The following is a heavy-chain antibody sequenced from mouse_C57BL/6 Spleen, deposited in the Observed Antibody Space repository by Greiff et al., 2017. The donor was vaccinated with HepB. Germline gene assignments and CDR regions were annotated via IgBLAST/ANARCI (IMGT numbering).Heavy chain of an antibody. D-gene: IGHD1-1*01. CDR2: IDPSDSET. CDR3: APYYYGSSYVGFAY. Sequence: VQLQQPGAELVRPGSSVKLSCKASGYTFTSYWMHWVKQRPIQGLEWIGNIDPSDSETHYNQKFKDKATLTVDKSSSTAYMQLSSLTSEDSAVYYCAPYYYGSSYVGFAYWGQGTLVTVSA. V-gene: IGHV1-52*01. J-gene: IGHJ3*01. CDR1: GYTFTSYW.